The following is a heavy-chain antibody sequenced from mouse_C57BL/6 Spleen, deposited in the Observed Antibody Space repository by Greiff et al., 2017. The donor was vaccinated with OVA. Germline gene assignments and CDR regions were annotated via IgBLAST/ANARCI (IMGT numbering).Heavy chain of an antibody. CDR2: ISSGGDYI. CDR3: TRGEGYYGSQYYFDY. D-gene: IGHD1-1*01. V-gene: IGHV5-9-1*02. Sequence: EVQLVESGGGLVKPGGSLKLSCAASGFTFSSYAMSWVRQTPEKRLEWVAYISSGGDYIYYADTVKGRFTISRENARNTLYLQMSSLKSEDTAMYYCTRGEGYYGSQYYFDYWGQGTTLTVSS. J-gene: IGHJ2*01. CDR1: GFTFSSYA.